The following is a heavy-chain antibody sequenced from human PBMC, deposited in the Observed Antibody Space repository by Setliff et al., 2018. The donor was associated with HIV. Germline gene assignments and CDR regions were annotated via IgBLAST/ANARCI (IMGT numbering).Heavy chain of an antibody. J-gene: IGHJ6*01. D-gene: IGHD5-18*01. Sequence: NPSETLSLTCSVSGGSINNYYWIWIRQPAGKGLEWIGHIYSSGTTNYNPSLKSRVTMSVDTSKNQFSLRLSSVTAADTGVYYCARTKLVDTAIRYHYDGLDVWG. CDR1: GGSINNYY. V-gene: IGHV4-4*07. CDR3: ARTKLVDTAIRYHYDGLDV. CDR2: IYSSGTT.